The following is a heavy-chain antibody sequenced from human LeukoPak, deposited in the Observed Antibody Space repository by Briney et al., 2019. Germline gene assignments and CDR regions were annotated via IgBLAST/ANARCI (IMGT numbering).Heavy chain of an antibody. Sequence: PGGPLRLSCAASGFTFSTYWMHWVRQAPGKGLVWVSRMNTDGSTTSYADSVKGRFTISRDNAQNTLYLQMNSLRVEDTAVYYCARVSSYCSSNSCPYDYWGRGTLVTVSS. D-gene: IGHD2-2*01. CDR1: GFTFSTYW. CDR2: MNTDGSTT. V-gene: IGHV3-74*01. J-gene: IGHJ4*02. CDR3: ARVSSYCSSNSCPYDY.